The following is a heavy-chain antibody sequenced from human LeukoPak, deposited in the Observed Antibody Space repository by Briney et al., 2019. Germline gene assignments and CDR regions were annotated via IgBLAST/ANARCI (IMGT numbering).Heavy chain of an antibody. CDR1: GFSFSSCC. D-gene: IGHD3-10*01. J-gene: IGHJ4*02. CDR2: IQYDGSHK. V-gene: IGHV3-30*02. Sequence: GGSLRLSCAASGFSFSSCCMHWVRQAPGKGLEWVAFIQYDGSHKYYADSVKGRFTISRDNSKNTLYLQMNSLRAEDTAVYYCARDSSGPRGVSLAFDYWGQGTLVTVSS. CDR3: ARDSSGPRGVSLAFDY.